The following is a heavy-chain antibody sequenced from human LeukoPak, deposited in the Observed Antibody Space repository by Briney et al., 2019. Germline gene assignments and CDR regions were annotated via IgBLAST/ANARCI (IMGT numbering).Heavy chain of an antibody. Sequence: SETLSLTCAGYGGSFSGYSWTWLRQPPGKGLEWLGKINHSGSTNYNPSLKSRVTISVDTSKNQFSLRLSSVAAADTAVYYCASRPTGGMATLTGYFDYWGQGTLVTVSS. J-gene: IGHJ4*02. CDR3: ASRPTGGMATLTGYFDY. D-gene: IGHD5-24*01. CDR1: GGSFSGYS. V-gene: IGHV4-34*01. CDR2: INHSGST.